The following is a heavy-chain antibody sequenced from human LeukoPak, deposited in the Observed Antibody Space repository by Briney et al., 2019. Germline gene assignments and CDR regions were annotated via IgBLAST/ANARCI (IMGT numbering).Heavy chain of an antibody. J-gene: IGHJ5*02. CDR1: GYTFTSYD. D-gene: IGHD3-22*01. CDR2: IIPILGIA. Sequence: SVKVSCKASGYTFTSYDISWVRQAPGQGLEWMGRIIPILGIANYAQKFQGRVTITADKSTSTAYMELSSLRSEDTAVYYCARVYYDSSGPLGPWGQGTLVTVSS. CDR3: ARVYYDSSGPLGP. V-gene: IGHV1-69*04.